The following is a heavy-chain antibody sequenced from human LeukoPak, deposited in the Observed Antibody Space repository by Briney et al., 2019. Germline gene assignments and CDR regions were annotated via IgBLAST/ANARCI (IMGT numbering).Heavy chain of an antibody. J-gene: IGHJ5*02. Sequence: GGSLRLSCAASGFTLSSYGMHWVRPAPGKGLEWVAAIWYDGSKKYYADSVKGRFTISRDDSKNTLYLQMNSLRAEDTAVYYCARDRGSRFYWFDPWGQGTLVTVSS. D-gene: IGHD6-13*01. CDR2: IWYDGSKK. CDR3: ARDRGSRFYWFDP. V-gene: IGHV3-33*01. CDR1: GFTLSSYG.